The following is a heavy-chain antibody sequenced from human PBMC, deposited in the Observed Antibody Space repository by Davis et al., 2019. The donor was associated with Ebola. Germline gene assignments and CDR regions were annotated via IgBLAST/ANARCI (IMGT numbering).Heavy chain of an antibody. V-gene: IGHV3-11*01. CDR2: ISSSGSTI. Sequence: GESLKISCAASGSTFSDYYMSWIRQAPGKGLEWVSYISSSGSTIYYADSVKGRFTISRDNAKNSLYLQMNSLRAEDTAVYYCARLVVVHVDYFDYWGQGTLVTVSS. CDR3: ARLVVVHVDYFDY. CDR1: GSTFSDYY. J-gene: IGHJ4*02. D-gene: IGHD2-2*01.